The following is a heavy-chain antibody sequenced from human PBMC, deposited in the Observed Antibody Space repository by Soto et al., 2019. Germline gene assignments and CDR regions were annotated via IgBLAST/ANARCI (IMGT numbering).Heavy chain of an antibody. CDR3: ARGPRGVPAAKNWFDP. J-gene: IGHJ5*02. V-gene: IGHV1-8*01. D-gene: IGHD2-2*01. CDR1: GYTFTNYD. Sequence: ASVKVSCKASGYTFTNYDINWVRQATGQGLEWMGWMNPNSGNTGYAQKFQGRVTMTRNTSISTAYMELSSLRSEDTAVYYCARGPRGVPAAKNWFDPWGQGTLVTVSS. CDR2: MNPNSGNT.